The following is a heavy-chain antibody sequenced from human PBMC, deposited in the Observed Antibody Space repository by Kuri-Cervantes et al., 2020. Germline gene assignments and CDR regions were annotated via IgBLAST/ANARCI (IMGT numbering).Heavy chain of an antibody. Sequence: SETLSLTCTVSGGSINSYYWNWIRQPPGKGLEWIGYISYSGSTTYNPSLKSRVTISVDTSKNQFSLKLSSVTAADTAVYYCARGSPYSSSWYYYYYYMDVWGKGTTVTVSS. J-gene: IGHJ6*03. CDR3: ARGSPYSSSWYYYYYYMDV. CDR2: ISYSGST. V-gene: IGHV4-59*12. CDR1: GGSINSYY. D-gene: IGHD6-13*01.